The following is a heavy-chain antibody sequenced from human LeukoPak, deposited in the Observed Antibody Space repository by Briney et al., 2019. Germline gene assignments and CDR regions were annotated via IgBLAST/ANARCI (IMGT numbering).Heavy chain of an antibody. D-gene: IGHD3-10*01. Sequence: GGSLTPSCAASGFTFSTDSMNWVRHAPGKGPEWVSYISSSSSTIYYANSVKCRFNISRDNAKNSLYLQMNSLRAEDTAVYYCARARSYYGSGSYYSGAFDIWGQGTMVTVSS. V-gene: IGHV3-48*01. CDR2: ISSSSSTI. J-gene: IGHJ3*02. CDR3: ARARSYYGSGSYYSGAFDI. CDR1: GFTFSTDS.